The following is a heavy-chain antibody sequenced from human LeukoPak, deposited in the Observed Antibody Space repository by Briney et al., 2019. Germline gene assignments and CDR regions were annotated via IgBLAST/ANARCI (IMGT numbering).Heavy chain of an antibody. D-gene: IGHD4-17*01. CDR2: IYTSGST. CDR1: GGSISSGSYY. CDR3: ARDPGGYGDYVD. Sequence: SQTLSLTCTVSGGSISSGSYYWSWIRQPAGKGLEWIGRIYTSGSTNYNPSLKSRVTISVDTSKNQFSLKLSSVTAADTAVYYCARDPGGYGDYVDWGQGTLVTVSS. V-gene: IGHV4-61*02. J-gene: IGHJ4*02.